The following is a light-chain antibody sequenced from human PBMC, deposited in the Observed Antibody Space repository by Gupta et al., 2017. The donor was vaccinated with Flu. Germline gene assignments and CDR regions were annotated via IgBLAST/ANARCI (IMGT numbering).Light chain of an antibody. Sequence: QSALTQPASVSGSPGQSITFPCTGTSSDVGTYNLVSWYQHHPGKAPKVIMYEGSKRPSGVSDRFSGSKSGNTASLTIYGLQAEDEADDYCCSSTGSGAVFGGGTKLTVI. J-gene: IGLJ3*02. V-gene: IGLV2-23*01. CDR3: CSSTGSGAV. CDR1: SSDVGTYNL. CDR2: EGS.